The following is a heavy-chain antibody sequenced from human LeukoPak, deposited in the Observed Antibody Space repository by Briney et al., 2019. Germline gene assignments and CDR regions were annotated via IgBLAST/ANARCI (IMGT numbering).Heavy chain of an antibody. Sequence: GGALRLSCAASGFTFSSYEMNWVRQAPGKGLEWVSYISSSGSTIYYADSVKGRLTISRDNAKNSLYLQMNSLRAEDTAVYYCAELGITMIGGVWGPGTLVTVS. CDR1: GFTFSSYE. CDR2: ISSSGSTI. D-gene: IGHD3-10*02. J-gene: IGHJ4*02. V-gene: IGHV3-48*03. CDR3: AELGITMIGGV.